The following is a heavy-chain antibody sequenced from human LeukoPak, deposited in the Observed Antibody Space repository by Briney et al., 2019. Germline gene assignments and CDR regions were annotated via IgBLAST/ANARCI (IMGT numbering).Heavy chain of an antibody. J-gene: IGHJ4*02. V-gene: IGHV4-59*01. CDR3: ARGNRHPGIAVAVDFDY. CDR1: GGSISSYY. D-gene: IGHD6-19*01. Sequence: PSETLSLTCTVSGGSISSYYWSWMRQPPGKGLEWIGYIYYSGSTNYNPSLKSRVTISVDTSKNQFSLKLSSVTAADTAVYYCARGNRHPGIAVAVDFDYWGQGTLVTVSS. CDR2: IYYSGST.